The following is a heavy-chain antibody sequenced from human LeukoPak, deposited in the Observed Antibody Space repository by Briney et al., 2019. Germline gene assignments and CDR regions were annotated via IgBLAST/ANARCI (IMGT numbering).Heavy chain of an antibody. D-gene: IGHD5-12*01. CDR1: GGSISRYY. CDR2: IDYIGST. V-gene: IGHV4-59*01. CDR3: ATGTYSDSLYDAFDI. Sequence: SETLSLTCTVSGGSISRYYWNWIRQPPGKGLERIGYIDYIGSTNCNPSLKSRVTISLDTSKNQFSLKLTSVIAADTAVYYCATGTYSDSLYDAFDIWGQGTMVTVSS. J-gene: IGHJ3*02.